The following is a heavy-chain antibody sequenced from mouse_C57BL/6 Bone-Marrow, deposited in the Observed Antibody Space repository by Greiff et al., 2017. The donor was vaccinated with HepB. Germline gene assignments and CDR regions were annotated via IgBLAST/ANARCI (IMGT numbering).Heavy chain of an antibody. D-gene: IGHD1-1*01. Sequence: VQLQQSGAELVKPGASVKISCKASGYAFRSYWMNWVKQRPGKGLEWIGQIYPGDGDTNYNGKFKGKATLTADKSSSTAYMQLSSLTSEDSAVYFCARAPSYYGSFDYWGQGTTLTVSS. CDR1: GYAFRSYW. CDR2: IYPGDGDT. J-gene: IGHJ2*01. CDR3: ARAPSYYGSFDY. V-gene: IGHV1-80*01.